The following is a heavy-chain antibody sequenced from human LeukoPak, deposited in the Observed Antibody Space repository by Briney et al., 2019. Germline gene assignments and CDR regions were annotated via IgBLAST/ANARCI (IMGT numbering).Heavy chain of an antibody. J-gene: IGHJ6*03. CDR3: AKARSSSSSRGHMGG. D-gene: IGHD2-2*01. CDR1: GFTFSSYA. V-gene: IGHV3-23*01. CDR2: ISGSGGIT. Sequence: GGSLRLSCAASGFTFSSYAMNWVRQAPGKGLEWVSAISGSGGITYYADSVKGRFTISRDNSKKTLYLQMSSLRDEDTAVYYCAKARSSSSSRGHMGGWGKGPMVTVSS.